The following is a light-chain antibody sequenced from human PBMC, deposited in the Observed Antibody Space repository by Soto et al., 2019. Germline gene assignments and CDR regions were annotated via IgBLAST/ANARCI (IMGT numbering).Light chain of an antibody. J-gene: IGKJ1*01. CDR2: DAS. CDR3: QQYNSYLWT. Sequence: DIRMTQSPSTLSASVGDRVTITCRASQSISSWLAWYQHKPWKAPKLLIYDASSLESGVPSRFSGSGSGTEFTLTISSLQPDDFATYYCQQYNSYLWTFGQGTKVDI. V-gene: IGKV1-5*01. CDR1: QSISSW.